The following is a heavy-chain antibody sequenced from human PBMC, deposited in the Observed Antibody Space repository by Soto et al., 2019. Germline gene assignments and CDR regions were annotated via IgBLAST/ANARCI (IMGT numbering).Heavy chain of an antibody. CDR2: VYSGGAT. CDR3: ARVPGRL. CDR1: GFSVSRNY. J-gene: IGHJ4*02. V-gene: IGHV3-53*02. D-gene: IGHD3-10*01. Sequence: QLVETGGGLIQPGTSLTLSCAASGFSVSRNYMTWVRQAPGKGLEWVSFVYSGGATFYADSVKGRVILSTDDSQNTMYLQMNNLRAEDKAVYYCARVPGRLWGRGTLVTVAS.